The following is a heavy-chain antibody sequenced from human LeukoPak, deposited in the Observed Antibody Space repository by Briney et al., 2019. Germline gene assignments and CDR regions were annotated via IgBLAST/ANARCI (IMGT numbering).Heavy chain of an antibody. Sequence: SQTLSLTCTVSGGSISSGSYYWSWIRQPAGKGLEWIGRIYTSGSTNYNPSLKSRVTISVDTSKNKFSLELSSVTAADTAVYYCARDRLYYGSGPGHYYYYMDVWGKGTTVTISS. CDR2: IYTSGST. CDR1: GGSISSGSYY. J-gene: IGHJ6*03. V-gene: IGHV4-61*02. D-gene: IGHD3-10*01. CDR3: ARDRLYYGSGPGHYYYYMDV.